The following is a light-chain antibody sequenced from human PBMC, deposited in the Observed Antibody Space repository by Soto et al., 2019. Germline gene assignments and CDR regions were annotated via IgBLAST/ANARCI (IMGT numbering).Light chain of an antibody. CDR2: DVS. J-gene: IGLJ1*01. Sequence: QSVLAQPASVSGSPGQSITIYCTGTPSDVGHYDYVAWFQQHPGRAPKLIVYDVSKWPSGVSNRFSGSKSSNTASLTISRLQAEDEADYYCTSFTTSTTFVFGTGTKLTVL. CDR1: PSDVGHYDY. V-gene: IGLV2-14*03. CDR3: TSFTTSTTFV.